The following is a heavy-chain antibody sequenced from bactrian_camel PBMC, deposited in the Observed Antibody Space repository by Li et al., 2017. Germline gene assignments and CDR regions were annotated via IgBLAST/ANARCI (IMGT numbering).Heavy chain of an antibody. D-gene: IGHD5*01. CDR2: VRVGRENT. CDR1: RVMNENYF. J-gene: IGHJ6*01. Sequence: VQLVESGGGSVQAGGSLTLSCEAARVMNENYFIGWYRQAPGYEREGLASVRVGRENTPWYANSVKGRFTISQDNAQNTLYLQMDNLKPEDTAVYYCSARGVPADSLCGPSHWGTDVGYWGPGTQVTVS. CDR3: SARGVPADSLCGPSHWGTDVGY. V-gene: IGHV3S63*01.